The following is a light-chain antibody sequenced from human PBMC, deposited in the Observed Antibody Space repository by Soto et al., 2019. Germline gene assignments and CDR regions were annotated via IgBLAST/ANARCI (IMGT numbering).Light chain of an antibody. Sequence: QSVLTQSSSASASLGSSVKLTCILSSGHSSFIIAWHQQQPGKAPRFLMKLEGDGSYDKGSGVPDRFSGSSSGADRYLTISNLQFEDEADYYCETWDSNTWVFGGGTKLTVL. CDR3: ETWDSNTWV. CDR1: SGHSSFI. J-gene: IGLJ3*02. CDR2: LEGDGSY. V-gene: IGLV4-60*02.